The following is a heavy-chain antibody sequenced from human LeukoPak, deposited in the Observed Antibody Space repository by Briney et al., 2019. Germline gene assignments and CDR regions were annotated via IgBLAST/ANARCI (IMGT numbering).Heavy chain of an antibody. Sequence: SETLSLTCTVSGGSISSDNYYWGWIRQPPGMALEWVGSIHYSGVTYYNPSLKSRVTISVDTSKNHFPLKLSSVTAADTAVYYCARQIHGERKLDWFDPWGQGTLVTVSS. D-gene: IGHD3-10*01. CDR1: GGSISSDNYY. CDR2: IHYSGVT. V-gene: IGHV4-39*02. J-gene: IGHJ5*02. CDR3: ARQIHGERKLDWFDP.